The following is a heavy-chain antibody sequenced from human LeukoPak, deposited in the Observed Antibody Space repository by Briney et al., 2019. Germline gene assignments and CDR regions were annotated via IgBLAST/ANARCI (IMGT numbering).Heavy chain of an antibody. CDR1: GFTFSSYW. CDR2: IYYSGNT. D-gene: IGHD1-26*01. V-gene: IGHV4-39*07. CDR3: ASSKWELLDY. Sequence: GSLRLSCAASGFTFSSYWMSWVRQAPGKGLEWIGTIYYSGNTYYNPSLKSRVTISVDTSKNQFSLKLSSVTAADTAVYYCASSKWELLDYWGQGTLVTVSS. J-gene: IGHJ4*02.